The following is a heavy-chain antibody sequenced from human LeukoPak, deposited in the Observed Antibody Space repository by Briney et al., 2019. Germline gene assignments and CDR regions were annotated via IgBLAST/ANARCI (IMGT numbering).Heavy chain of an antibody. Sequence: ASVKVSCKVSGYTLTELSMHWVRQAPGKGLEWMGGFDPEDGETIYAQKFQGRVTMTEDTSTDTAYMELSSLRSEDTAVYYCATVESTDDFWSGWDDAFDIWGQGTMVTVSS. CDR2: FDPEDGET. J-gene: IGHJ3*02. V-gene: IGHV1-24*01. CDR1: GYTLTELS. CDR3: ATVESTDDFWSGWDDAFDI. D-gene: IGHD3-3*01.